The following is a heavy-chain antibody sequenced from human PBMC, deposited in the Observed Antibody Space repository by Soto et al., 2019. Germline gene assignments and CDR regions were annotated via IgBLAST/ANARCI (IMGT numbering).Heavy chain of an antibody. V-gene: IGHV4-39*01. CDR3: VRYGPLVELPDV. D-gene: IGHD2-2*01. Sequence: QLQLQESGPGLVKPSETLSLTCTVSGGSISSSSSYWGWIRQPPGKGLEWIGTFFYSGSTYYNSSLKSRVTISVDTAKNQFSLKLSSVTAADTAVYYCVRYGPLVELPDVWGQGTMVTVSS. CDR1: GGSISSSSSY. CDR2: FFYSGST. J-gene: IGHJ3*01.